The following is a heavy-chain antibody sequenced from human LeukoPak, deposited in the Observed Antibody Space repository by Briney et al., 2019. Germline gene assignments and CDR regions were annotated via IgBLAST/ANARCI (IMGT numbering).Heavy chain of an antibody. D-gene: IGHD1-1*01. CDR1: GFTFSSYW. Sequence: PGGSLRLACAASGFTFSSYWMHWVRQAPGKGLVWVSRINSDGSSTSYADSVKGRFTISRDNAKNALYLQLNRLRAEDTAVYYCGLHDPFDYWGQGTLVTVSS. CDR3: GLHDPFDY. J-gene: IGHJ4*02. CDR2: INSDGSST. V-gene: IGHV3-74*01.